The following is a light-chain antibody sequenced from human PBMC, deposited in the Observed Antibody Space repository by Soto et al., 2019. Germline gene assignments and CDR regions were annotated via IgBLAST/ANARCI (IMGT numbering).Light chain of an antibody. CDR3: SSYAGSNNPLYV. CDR2: EVS. V-gene: IGLV2-8*01. CDR1: SSDVGGYNY. Sequence: QSVLTQPPSASGSPGQSVTISCTGTSSDVGGYNYVSWYQQHPGKAPKLMIYEVSKRPSGVPDRFSGSKSGNTASLTVSGLQAEDEADYYCSSYAGSNNPLYVFGTGTKLTGL. J-gene: IGLJ1*01.